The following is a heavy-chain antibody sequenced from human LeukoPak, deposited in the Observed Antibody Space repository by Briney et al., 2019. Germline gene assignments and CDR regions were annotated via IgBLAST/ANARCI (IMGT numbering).Heavy chain of an antibody. CDR3: ARDGYFYGTDY. CDR2: IYYSGST. J-gene: IGHJ4*02. CDR1: GHSISSYY. V-gene: IGHV4-59*01. Sequence: SETLSLTCTVSGHSISSYYWSCIRQPPGKGLESIWYIYYSGSTTYNPSLKSRVTISVDTPKNHFSLKLSSVTAADTAVYYCARDGYFYGTDYWGQGTLVTVSS. D-gene: IGHD5-18*01.